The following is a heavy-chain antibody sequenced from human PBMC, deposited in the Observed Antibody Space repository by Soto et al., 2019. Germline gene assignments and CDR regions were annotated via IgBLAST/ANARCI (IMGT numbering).Heavy chain of an antibody. CDR2: IYPGDSDT. Sequence: GESLKISCKGSGYSFTSYWIGWVRQMPGKGLEWMGIIYPGDSDTRYSPSFQGQVTISADKSISTAYLQWSSLKASDTAMYYCARLFYYDSSGYYLGGYYFDYWGQGTLVTVSS. CDR1: GYSFTSYW. V-gene: IGHV5-51*01. J-gene: IGHJ4*02. CDR3: ARLFYYDSSGYYLGGYYFDY. D-gene: IGHD3-22*01.